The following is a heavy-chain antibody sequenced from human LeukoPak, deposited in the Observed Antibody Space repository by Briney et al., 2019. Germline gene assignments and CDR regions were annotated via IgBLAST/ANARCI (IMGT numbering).Heavy chain of an antibody. CDR3: ARDAAGDPDS. V-gene: IGHV3-48*01. J-gene: IGHJ4*02. Sequence: PGGSLRLSCAASGFTFSKYAMNWVRQAPGKGLEWISYISSSSSNIYYADSVKGRFTISRDNARNSLYLQVNSLRAEDTAVFYCARDAAGDPDSWGQGTLVTVSS. CDR1: GFTFSKYA. CDR2: ISSSSSNI. D-gene: IGHD7-27*01.